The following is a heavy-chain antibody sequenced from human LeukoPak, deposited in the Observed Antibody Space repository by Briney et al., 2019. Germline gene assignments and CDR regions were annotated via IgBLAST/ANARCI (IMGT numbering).Heavy chain of an antibody. Sequence: SETLSLTCTVSGGSISSYYWSWIRQPPGKGLEWIGYIYYSGSTNYNPSLKGRVTISVDTSKNQFSLKLSSVTAADTAVYYCATYSSMVRGVYDAFDIWGQGTMVTVSS. J-gene: IGHJ3*02. CDR2: IYYSGST. CDR3: ATYSSMVRGVYDAFDI. V-gene: IGHV4-59*01. D-gene: IGHD3-10*01. CDR1: GGSISSYY.